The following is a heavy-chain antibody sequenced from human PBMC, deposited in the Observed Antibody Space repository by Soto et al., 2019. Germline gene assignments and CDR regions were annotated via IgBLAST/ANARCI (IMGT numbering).Heavy chain of an antibody. CDR2: ILYDGGNK. V-gene: IGHV3-30-3*01. J-gene: IGHJ6*02. Sequence: GGSLRLSCAASGFTFSSYTIHWVRQAPGKGLEWVALILYDGGNKYYADSVKGGFTISRDNSKNTLYLQMNSLRAEDTAVYYRARDNGYSHGHGMDVWGQGTTVTVSS. D-gene: IGHD5-18*01. CDR1: GFTFSSYT. CDR3: ARDNGYSHGHGMDV.